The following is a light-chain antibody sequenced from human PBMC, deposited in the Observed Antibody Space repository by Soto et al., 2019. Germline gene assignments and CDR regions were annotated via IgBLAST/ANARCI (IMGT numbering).Light chain of an antibody. Sequence: QSALTQPASVSGSHGQSITISCTGTSSDVGSYNLVSWYQQHPGKAPKLMIYEGSKRPSGVSNRFSGSKSGNTASLTISGLQAEDEADYYCCSYAGSSTYVFGTGTKVTVL. J-gene: IGLJ1*01. CDR2: EGS. V-gene: IGLV2-23*01. CDR1: SSDVGSYNL. CDR3: CSYAGSSTYV.